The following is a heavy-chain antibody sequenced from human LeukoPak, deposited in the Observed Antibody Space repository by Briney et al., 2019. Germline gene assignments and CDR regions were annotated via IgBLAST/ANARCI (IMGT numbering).Heavy chain of an antibody. CDR2: IYYSGST. J-gene: IGHJ6*02. Sequence: PSETLSLTCTVSGGSISSSSYYWGWIRQPPGKGLEWIGSIYYSGSTYYNPSLKSRVTISVDTSKNQFSLKLSSVTAADTAVYYCACGYSYGTLDYYYYGMDVWGQGTTVTVSS. V-gene: IGHV4-39*07. CDR1: GGSISSSSYY. D-gene: IGHD5-18*01. CDR3: ACGYSYGTLDYYYYGMDV.